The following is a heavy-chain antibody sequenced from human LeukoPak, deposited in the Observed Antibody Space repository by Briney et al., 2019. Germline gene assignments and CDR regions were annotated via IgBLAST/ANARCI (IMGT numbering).Heavy chain of an antibody. Sequence: ASVKVSCKASGYTFTSYGISWVRQAPGQGLEWMGWISAYNGNTNYAQKLQGRVTMTTDTSTSTAYMERRSVRSDDTAVYYCARRVGGGYCSGGSCYLVDYWGQGTLVTVSS. D-gene: IGHD2-15*01. J-gene: IGHJ4*02. CDR1: GYTFTSYG. V-gene: IGHV1-18*01. CDR2: ISAYNGNT. CDR3: ARRVGGGYCSGGSCYLVDY.